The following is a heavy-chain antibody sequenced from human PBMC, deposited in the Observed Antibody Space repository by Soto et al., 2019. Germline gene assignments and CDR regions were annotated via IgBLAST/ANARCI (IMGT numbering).Heavy chain of an antibody. CDR1: GYTFTIYA. J-gene: IGHJ4*02. V-gene: IGHV1-3*01. Sequence: ASVKVSCKASGYTFTIYAMHWVLQAPGQRLEWMGWINAGNGNTKYSQKFQGRVTITRDTSASTAYMELSSLRSEDTAVYYCARNYDFWSGYLDYWGQGTLVTVSS. CDR2: INAGNGNT. D-gene: IGHD3-3*01. CDR3: ARNYDFWSGYLDY.